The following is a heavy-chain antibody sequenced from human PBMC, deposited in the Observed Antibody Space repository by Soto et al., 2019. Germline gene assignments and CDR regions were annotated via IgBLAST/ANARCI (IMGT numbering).Heavy chain of an antibody. CDR1: GYTFTSYG. CDR3: ARDRIGFRQLVDYYFDY. CDR2: ISAYNGNT. Sequence: QVQLVQSGAEVKKPGASVKVSCKASGYTFTSYGISWVRQAPGQGLEWMGWISAYNGNTNYAQKLQCRVSITTDTSTSTAYMKLSSLRSDDTAVYYCARDRIGFRQLVDYYFDYWGQGTLVTVSS. D-gene: IGHD6-6*01. V-gene: IGHV1-18*01. J-gene: IGHJ4*02.